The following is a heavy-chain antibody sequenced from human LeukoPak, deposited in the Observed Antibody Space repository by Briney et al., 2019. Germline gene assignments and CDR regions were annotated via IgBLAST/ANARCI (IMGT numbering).Heavy chain of an antibody. Sequence: ASVKVSCKASGYTFTSYNIHWVRQAPGQGLEWRGIINPSGGSTNYAQKFQGRVSMTRDTSTNTVYMELTSLSCEDTAEYYCARGKSSGTSLSTDVWGQGTTVTVSS. CDR1: GYTFTSYN. J-gene: IGHJ6*02. D-gene: IGHD1-26*01. CDR2: INPSGGST. V-gene: IGHV1-46*01. CDR3: ARGKSSGTSLSTDV.